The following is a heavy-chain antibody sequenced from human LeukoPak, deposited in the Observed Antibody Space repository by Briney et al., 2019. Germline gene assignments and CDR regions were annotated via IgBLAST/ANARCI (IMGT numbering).Heavy chain of an antibody. CDR3: ARVYCSSTRCLHYMDV. CDR2: IYHSGGT. D-gene: IGHD2-2*01. J-gene: IGHJ6*03. CDR1: GDSISSGYY. V-gene: IGHV4-38-2*01. Sequence: PSETLSLTCGVSGDSISSGYYWDWIRQPPGKGVEWIGRIYHSGGTYYNPSFKSRVIISVDTSKNQFSLKLSSVTAADTAVYYCARVYCSSTRCLHYMDVWGKGTTVTVSS.